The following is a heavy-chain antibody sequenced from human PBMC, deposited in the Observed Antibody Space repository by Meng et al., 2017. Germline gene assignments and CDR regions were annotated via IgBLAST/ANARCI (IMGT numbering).Heavy chain of an antibody. CDR1: WFSLSTSGVG. V-gene: IGHV2-5*02. CDR3: AHCLYSSSCDY. D-gene: IGHD6-13*01. CDR2: IYWDDDK. Sequence: QYTLKEASATLVKPPQALPLPCTLPWFSLSTSGVGVGWIRQPPGKALEWLALIYWDDDKRYSPSLKSRLTITKDTSKNQVVLTMTNMDPVDTATYYCAHCLYSSSCDYWGQGTLVTVSS. J-gene: IGHJ4*02.